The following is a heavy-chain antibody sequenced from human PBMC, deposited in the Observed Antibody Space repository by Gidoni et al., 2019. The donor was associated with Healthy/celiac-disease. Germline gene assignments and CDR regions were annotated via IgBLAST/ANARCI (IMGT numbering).Heavy chain of an antibody. Sequence: QGQLVQAGAEVKKPGSSVKVSCKASGGTFSSYTISWVRQAPGQGLEWMGRIIPILGIANYAQKFQGRVTITADKSTSTAYMELSSLRSEDTAVYYCARSVGWLQGTYYFDYWGQGTLVTVSS. CDR3: ARSVGWLQGTYYFDY. V-gene: IGHV1-69*02. J-gene: IGHJ4*02. CDR2: IIPILGIA. D-gene: IGHD5-12*01. CDR1: GGTFSSYT.